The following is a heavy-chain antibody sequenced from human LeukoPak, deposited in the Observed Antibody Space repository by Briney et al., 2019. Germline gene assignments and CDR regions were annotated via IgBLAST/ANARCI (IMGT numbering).Heavy chain of an antibody. CDR3: ANIVVVPAAKDQDY. V-gene: IGHV3-30-3*01. CDR1: GFTFSSYA. J-gene: IGHJ4*02. D-gene: IGHD2-2*01. CDR2: ISYDGSNK. Sequence: GGSLRLSCAASGFTFSSYAMHWVRQAPGKGLEWVAVISYDGSNKYYADSVKGRFTISRDNSKNTLYLQMNSLRAEDTAVYYCANIVVVPAAKDQDYWGQGTLVTVSS.